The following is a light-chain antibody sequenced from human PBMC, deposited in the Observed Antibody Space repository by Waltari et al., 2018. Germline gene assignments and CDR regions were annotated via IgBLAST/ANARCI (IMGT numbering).Light chain of an antibody. Sequence: QYVLTQPPSVSEAPRQRVTISCSGSSSNIGNNAVHWYQHLPGKAPKLLIYYDDLLPSGVSDRFSGSKSGTSASLAISGLQSEDEADYYCAAWDDSLNGYVFGTGTKVTVL. CDR2: YDD. CDR1: SSNIGNNA. CDR3: AAWDDSLNGYV. J-gene: IGLJ1*01. V-gene: IGLV1-36*01.